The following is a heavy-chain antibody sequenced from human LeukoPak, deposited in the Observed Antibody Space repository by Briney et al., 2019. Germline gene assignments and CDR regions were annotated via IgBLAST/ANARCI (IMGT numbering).Heavy chain of an antibody. D-gene: IGHD6-19*01. J-gene: IGHJ6*03. CDR3: ARGQAQQWLVSPWNYYYMDV. CDR2: IYSDGST. Sequence: GGSLRLSCAASGFTVSSNCMSWVRQAPGKGLEWVSEIYSDGSTYYAASVKGRFSISRDNSKNTVYLQMNSLRAEDTAVYYCARGQAQQWLVSPWNYYYMDVWGKGTTVTISS. CDR1: GFTVSSNC. V-gene: IGHV3-53*01.